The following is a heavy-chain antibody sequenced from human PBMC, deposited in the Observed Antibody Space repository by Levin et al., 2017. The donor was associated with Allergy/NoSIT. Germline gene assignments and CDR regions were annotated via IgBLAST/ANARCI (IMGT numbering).Heavy chain of an antibody. CDR2: INTNTGNP. CDR1: GYTFTSYA. Sequence: ASVKVSCKASGYTFTSYAMNWVRQAPGQGLEWMGWINTNTGNPTYAQGFTGRFVFSLDTSVSTAYLQICSLKAEDTAVYYCAREGFGYSSGWYVIGPYYYGMDVWGQGTTVTVSS. CDR3: AREGFGYSSGWYVIGPYYYGMDV. D-gene: IGHD6-19*01. V-gene: IGHV7-4-1*01. J-gene: IGHJ6*02.